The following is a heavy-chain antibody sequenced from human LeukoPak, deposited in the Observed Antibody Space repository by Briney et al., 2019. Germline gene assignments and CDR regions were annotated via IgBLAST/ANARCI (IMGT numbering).Heavy chain of an antibody. J-gene: IGHJ3*02. CDR3: ARETYSILPWDAFDI. CDR1: GYSLSRGYY. V-gene: IGHV4-38-2*02. Sequence: PSETLSVTCTVSGYSLSRGYYWGWIRPPPGKGLEWIGSIDHSGSTYYNPSLKSRVTISVDTSKHQFSLKLSSVTAADTAVYYCARETYSILPWDAFDIWGQGTMVTVSS. D-gene: IGHD6-13*01. CDR2: IDHSGST.